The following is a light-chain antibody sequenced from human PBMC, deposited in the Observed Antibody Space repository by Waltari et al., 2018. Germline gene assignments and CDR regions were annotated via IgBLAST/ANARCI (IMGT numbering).Light chain of an antibody. CDR1: LGRLHTDGDPS. CDR3: VQSLQVPS. V-gene: IGKV2D-29*01. CDR2: EVS. J-gene: IGKJ4*01. Sequence: NVVTQKQLSLSVTPGQAASISCKSSLGRLHTDGDPSSSWYLQRADQPPRLLIYEVSKRLSGVPERFSGGGAGTEFSLTISRVEAEDVGFYYCVQSLQVPSFGGGTRLE.